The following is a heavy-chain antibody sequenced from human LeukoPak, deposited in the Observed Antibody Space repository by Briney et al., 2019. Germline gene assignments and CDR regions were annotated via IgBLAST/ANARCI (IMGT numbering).Heavy chain of an antibody. CDR2: ISYDGSNK. V-gene: IGHV3-30-3*01. CDR1: GFTFSSYA. CDR3: ARAARRGSGWYDGVDY. J-gene: IGHJ4*02. D-gene: IGHD6-19*01. Sequence: GRSLRLSCAASGFTFSSYAMHWVRQAPGKGLEWVAVISYDGSNKYYADSVKGRITISRDNSKNTLYLQMNSLRAEDTAVYYCARAARRGSGWYDGVDYWGQGTLVTVSS.